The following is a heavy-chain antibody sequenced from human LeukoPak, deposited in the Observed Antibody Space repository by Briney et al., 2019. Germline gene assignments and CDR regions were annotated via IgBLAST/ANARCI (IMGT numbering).Heavy chain of an antibody. CDR1: GGSISTYY. D-gene: IGHD6-6*01. Sequence: SETLSLTCTVSGGSISTYYWSWIRQPPGKGLEWIAYIHASGPTNYNPSLKSRITISVDTSKNQFSLKLSSVTAADTAVYYCARHDAGIAARPFDNWGQGTLVTVSS. V-gene: IGHV4-4*09. CDR3: ARHDAGIAARPFDN. J-gene: IGHJ4*02. CDR2: IHASGPT.